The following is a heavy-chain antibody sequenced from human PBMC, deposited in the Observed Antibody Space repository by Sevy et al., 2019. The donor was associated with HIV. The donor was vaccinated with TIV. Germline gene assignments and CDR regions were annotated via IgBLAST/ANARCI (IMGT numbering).Heavy chain of an antibody. CDR3: AAKHYYDNSGYH. CDR2: INWDGSSK. J-gene: IGHJ5*02. CDR1: GFTFDDYG. Sequence: GGSLRLSCAASGFTFDDYGMNWVRQVPGKGLEWVSGINWDGSSKGYVDSVKGRFTISRDNTKNSLYLQMNSLRAEDTALYYCAAKHYYDNSGYHWGRGILVTVSS. V-gene: IGHV3-20*04. D-gene: IGHD3-22*01.